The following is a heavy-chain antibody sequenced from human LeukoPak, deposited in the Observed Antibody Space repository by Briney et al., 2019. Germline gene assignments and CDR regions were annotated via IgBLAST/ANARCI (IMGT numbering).Heavy chain of an antibody. J-gene: IGHJ4*02. Sequence: ASEKVSCTAPGYTFTSYGISWVRQAPGPGLEWMGWISAYNGNTNYAQKLQGRVTMTTDTSTSTAYMELRSLRSDDTAVYYCARGGAMIVVVTLDYWGQGTLVTVSS. CDR1: GYTFTSYG. CDR2: ISAYNGNT. CDR3: ARGGAMIVVVTLDY. V-gene: IGHV1-18*01. D-gene: IGHD3-22*01.